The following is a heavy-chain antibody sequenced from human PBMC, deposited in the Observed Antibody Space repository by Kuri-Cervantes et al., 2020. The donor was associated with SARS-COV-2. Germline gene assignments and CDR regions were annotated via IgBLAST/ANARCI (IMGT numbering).Heavy chain of an antibody. CDR2: IGWNSGSI. J-gene: IGHJ4*02. D-gene: IGHD3-22*01. CDR3: ARAGDITMIVEYYFDY. CDR1: GFTFDDYA. V-gene: IGHV3-9*01. Sequence: LRLSCAASGFTFDDYAMHWVRQAPGKGLEWVSGIGWNSGSIGYADSVKGRFTISRDNAKNSLYLQMNSLRAEDTAVYYCARAGDITMIVEYYFDYWGQGTLVTVSS.